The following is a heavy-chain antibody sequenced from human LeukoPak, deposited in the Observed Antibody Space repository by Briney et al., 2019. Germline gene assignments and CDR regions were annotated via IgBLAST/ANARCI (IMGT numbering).Heavy chain of an antibody. V-gene: IGHV3-23*01. J-gene: IGHJ6*02. CDR2: ISGSGGST. Sequence: GGSLRLSCAASGFTFSSYAMSWVRQAPGKGLEWVSAISGSGGSTYYADSVKGRFTISRDNSKNTLYLQMNSLRAEDTAVYYCAKDSGYGSGSFYGMDVWGQGTTVTVSS. D-gene: IGHD3-10*01. CDR1: GFTFSSYA. CDR3: AKDSGYGSGSFYGMDV.